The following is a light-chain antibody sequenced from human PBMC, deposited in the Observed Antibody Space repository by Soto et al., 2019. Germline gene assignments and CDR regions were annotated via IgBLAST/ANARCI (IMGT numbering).Light chain of an antibody. CDR3: QQYNSYSWT. J-gene: IGKJ1*01. V-gene: IGKV1-5*01. CDR1: QSISNW. CDR2: DAS. Sequence: DIQMTQSPSTLSASIGDTVTITCRASQSISNWLAWYQQKPGRAPKLMIYDASYLQSGVPSRFSGSGSGTEFSLTIRGLQPDDFATYYCQQYNSYSWTFGQGTKVDIK.